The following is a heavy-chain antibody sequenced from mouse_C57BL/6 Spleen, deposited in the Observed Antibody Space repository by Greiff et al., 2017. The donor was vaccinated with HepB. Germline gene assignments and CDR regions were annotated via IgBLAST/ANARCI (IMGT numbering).Heavy chain of an antibody. V-gene: IGHV1-42*01. CDR3: ASTVVPSLFDY. J-gene: IGHJ2*01. CDR1: GYSFTGYY. D-gene: IGHD1-1*01. Sequence: VHVKQSGPELVKPGASVKISCKASGYSFTGYYMNWVKQSPEKSLEWIGEINPSTGGTTYNQKFKAKATLTVDKSSSTAYMQLKSLTSEDSAVYYCASTVVPSLFDYWGQGTTLTVSS. CDR2: INPSTGGT.